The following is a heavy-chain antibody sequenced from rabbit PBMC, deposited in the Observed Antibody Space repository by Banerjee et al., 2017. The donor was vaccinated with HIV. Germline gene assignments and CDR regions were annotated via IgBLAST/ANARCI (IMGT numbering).Heavy chain of an antibody. J-gene: IGHJ4*01. CDR3: ARDLAGVIGWNFGL. Sequence: QESLKESGGGLVQPGGTLTLTCKASGFDFNINAMCWVRQAPGKGLELIACIYVSSTSTWYASWVDGRLTISRNTSLNTVDLKMTSLTAADTATYFCARDLAGVIGWNFGLWGPGTLVTVS. V-gene: IGHV1S43*01. CDR1: GFDFNINA. CDR2: IYVSSTST. D-gene: IGHD4-1*01.